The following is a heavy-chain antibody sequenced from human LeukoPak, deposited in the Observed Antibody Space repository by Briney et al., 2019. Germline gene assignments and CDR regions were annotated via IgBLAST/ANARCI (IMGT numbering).Heavy chain of an antibody. CDR2: IYPGDSDT. J-gene: IGHJ5*02. Sequence: GESLKISCKGSGYSFTSYWIGWVRQMPGKGLEWMGLIYPGDSDTNYSPSFQGHVTISADKSISTAYLQWSSLKASDTAMYYCARHGDYDFWSGGFDPWGQGTLVTVSS. V-gene: IGHV5-51*01. CDR3: ARHGDYDFWSGGFDP. D-gene: IGHD3-3*01. CDR1: GYSFTSYW.